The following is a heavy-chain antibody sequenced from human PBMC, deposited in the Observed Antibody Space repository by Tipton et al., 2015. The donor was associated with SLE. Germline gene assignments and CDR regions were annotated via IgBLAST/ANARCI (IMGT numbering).Heavy chain of an antibody. CDR2: IYTSGST. CDR3: ARVGDATDY. Sequence: TLSLTCTVSGGSTSSYYWSWIPQPAGKGLGWIGRIYTSGSTTYNPSPKSRVTISVDTYKNQFSLKLSSVTAADTAVYYCARVGDATDYWGQGTLVTVSS. D-gene: IGHD2-2*01. V-gene: IGHV4-4*07. CDR1: GGSTSSYY. J-gene: IGHJ4*02.